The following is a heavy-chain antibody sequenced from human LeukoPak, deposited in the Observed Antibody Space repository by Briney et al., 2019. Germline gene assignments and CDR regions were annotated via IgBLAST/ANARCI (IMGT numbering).Heavy chain of an antibody. D-gene: IGHD3-3*01. CDR1: GFTFSSYA. CDR2: ISGSGGST. Sequence: GGSLRLSCAASGFTFSSYAMSWVRQAPGKGLEWVSAISGSGGSTYYADSVKGRFTISRDNSKNTLYLQMNSLRAEDTAVYYCAKDKGHYDFWSGYYPLYFDYWGQGTLVTVSS. CDR3: AKDKGHYDFWSGYYPLYFDY. J-gene: IGHJ4*02. V-gene: IGHV3-23*01.